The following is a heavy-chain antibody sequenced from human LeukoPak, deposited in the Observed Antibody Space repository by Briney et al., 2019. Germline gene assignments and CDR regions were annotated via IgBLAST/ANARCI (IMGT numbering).Heavy chain of an antibody. CDR2: IYSGGST. D-gene: IGHD4-23*01. V-gene: IGHV3-66*01. Sequence: GGSLTLSCAASGFTVSNNYMRWVRQAPGKGLEWVSLIYSGGSTYYADSVKGRFTISRDNAKNSLYLQMNSMRAEDTDVYYCARDYGGSSPFDYWGQGTLVTVSS. CDR1: GFTVSNNY. CDR3: ARDYGGSSPFDY. J-gene: IGHJ4*02.